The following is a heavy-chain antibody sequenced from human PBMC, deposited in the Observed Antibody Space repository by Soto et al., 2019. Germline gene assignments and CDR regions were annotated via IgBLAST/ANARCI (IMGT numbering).Heavy chain of an antibody. CDR1: GGTFSRYT. V-gene: IGHV1-69*04. CDR3: ARDRVNCSSTSCYEIYYYYYMDV. CDR2: IIPILGIA. Sequence: GASVKVSWKASGGTFSRYTISWGRQAPGQGLEWMGRIIPILGIANYAQKVQGRVTVTADKSTSTAYMELSSLRSEDTAVYYCARDRVNCSSTSCYEIYYYYYMDVWGKGTTVTVSS. D-gene: IGHD2-2*01. J-gene: IGHJ6*03.